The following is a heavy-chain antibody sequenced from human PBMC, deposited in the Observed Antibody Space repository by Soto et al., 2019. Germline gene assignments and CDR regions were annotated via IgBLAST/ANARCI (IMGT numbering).Heavy chain of an antibody. V-gene: IGHV4-34*01. D-gene: IGHD2-2*02. CDR2: INHSGST. J-gene: IGHJ6*02. Sequence: LSLTCAVYGGSFSGYYWSWIRQPPGKGLEWIGEINHSGSTNYNPSLKSRVTISVDTSKNQFSLKLSSVTAADTAVYYCARGIVVPAAISYYYYGMDVWGQGTTVTV. CDR1: GGSFSGYY. CDR3: ARGIVVPAAISYYYYGMDV.